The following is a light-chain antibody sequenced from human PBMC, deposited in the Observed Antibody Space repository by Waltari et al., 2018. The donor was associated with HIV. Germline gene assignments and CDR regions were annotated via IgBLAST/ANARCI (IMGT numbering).Light chain of an antibody. V-gene: IGLV1-44*01. Sequence: QSVLTQPPSASGPPGQRVTISCSGSNSNIGSNTVSWFQQLPGTAPKLLIYLNNRRPSGVPDRSSGSKSGTSASLAISGLQAEDEAHYYCAAWDDSLNGRIFGGGTKLTVL. CDR3: AAWDDSLNGRI. J-gene: IGLJ2*01. CDR2: LNN. CDR1: NSNIGSNT.